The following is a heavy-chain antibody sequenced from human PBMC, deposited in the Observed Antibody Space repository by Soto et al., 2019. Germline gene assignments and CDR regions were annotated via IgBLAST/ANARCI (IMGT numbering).Heavy chain of an antibody. D-gene: IGHD2-15*01. V-gene: IGHV3-7*01. CDR2: IKQDGSEK. CDR3: ARELRVGAALLFDY. J-gene: IGHJ4*02. CDR1: GFTFSSYW. Sequence: GSLRLSCAASGFTFSSYWMSWVRQAPGKGLEWVANIKQDGSEKYYVDSVKGRFTISRDNAKNSLYLQMNSLRAEDTAVYYCARELRVGAALLFDYWGQGTLVTVSS.